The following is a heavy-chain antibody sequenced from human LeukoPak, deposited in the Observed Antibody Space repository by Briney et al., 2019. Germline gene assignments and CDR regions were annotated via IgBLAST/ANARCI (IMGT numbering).Heavy chain of an antibody. J-gene: IGHJ4*02. CDR2: IIPIFGTA. D-gene: IGHD3-22*01. CDR1: GGTFSSYA. Sequence: ASVKVSCKASGGTFSSYAISWVRQAPGQGLEWMGGIIPIFGTANYAQKFQGRVTITADESTSTAYMELSSLRFEDTAVYYCARVSYYDSSGYSPFDYWGQGTLVTVSS. V-gene: IGHV1-69*13. CDR3: ARVSYYDSSGYSPFDY.